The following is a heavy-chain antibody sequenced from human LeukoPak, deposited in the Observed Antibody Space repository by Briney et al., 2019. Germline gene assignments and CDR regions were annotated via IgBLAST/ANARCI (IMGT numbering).Heavy chain of an antibody. CDR1: GFTFGDYA. V-gene: IGHV3-49*03. CDR3: TRGAVAGYYYYYYGMDV. D-gene: IGHD6-19*01. CDR2: IRSKAYGGTT. Sequence: GGSLRLSCTASGFTFGDYAMSWFRQAPGKGLEWVGFIRSKAYGGTTEYAASVKGRFTISRDDSKSIAYLQMNSLKTEDTAVYYCTRGAVAGYYYYYYGMDVWGQGTTVTVSS. J-gene: IGHJ6*02.